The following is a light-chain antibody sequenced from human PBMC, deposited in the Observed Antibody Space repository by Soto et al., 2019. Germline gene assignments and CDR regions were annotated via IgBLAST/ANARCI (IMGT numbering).Light chain of an antibody. CDR1: GSDVGGYNY. Sequence: QSVLTQPASVSGSPGQSITISCTGTGSDVGGYNYVSWYQQHPGKAPKLMIYDVSNRPSGVSNRFSGSKSGNTASLTISGLQDEDEADYYCSSYTSSGTPYVFGTGTKVTVL. V-gene: IGLV2-14*01. J-gene: IGLJ1*01. CDR2: DVS. CDR3: SSYTSSGTPYV.